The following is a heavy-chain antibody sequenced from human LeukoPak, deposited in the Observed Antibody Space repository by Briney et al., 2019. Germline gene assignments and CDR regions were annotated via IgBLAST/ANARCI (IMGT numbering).Heavy chain of an antibody. J-gene: IGHJ4*02. CDR3: AKGGGYYGDYGAGY. Sequence: GGSLRLSCAASGFTFSSYGMHWVRQAPGKGLEWVSAISGSGGSTYYADSVKGRFTISRDNSKNTLYLQMNSLRAEDTAVYYCAKGGGYYGDYGAGYWGQGTLVTVSS. V-gene: IGHV3-23*01. CDR1: GFTFSSYG. D-gene: IGHD4-17*01. CDR2: ISGSGGST.